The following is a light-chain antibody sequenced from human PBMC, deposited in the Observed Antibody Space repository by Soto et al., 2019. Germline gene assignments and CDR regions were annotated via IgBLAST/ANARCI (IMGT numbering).Light chain of an antibody. CDR2: DAS. CDR3: QQRSSWPYT. Sequence: EIVLTQSPATLSLSPGERATLSCRASQSVSSYLAWYQQKPGQAPRLLIYDASKRATGIPARFSGSGSGTDFPLTISRLEPEDFAVYYCQQRSSWPYTFGQGTKLEI. V-gene: IGKV3-11*01. J-gene: IGKJ2*01. CDR1: QSVSSY.